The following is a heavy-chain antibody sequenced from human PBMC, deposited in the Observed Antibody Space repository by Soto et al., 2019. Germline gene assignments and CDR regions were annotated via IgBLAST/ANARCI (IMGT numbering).Heavy chain of an antibody. J-gene: IGHJ4*02. D-gene: IGHD3-9*01. CDR3: AREEYYDILTGYYKMFDY. Sequence: QVQLVESGGGVVQPGRSLRLSCAASGFTFSSYGMHWVRQAPGKGLEWVAVIWYDGSNKYYADSVKGRFTISRDNSKNTLYLQMNSLRAEDTAVYYCAREEYYDILTGYYKMFDYWGQGTLVTVSS. CDR2: IWYDGSNK. V-gene: IGHV3-33*01. CDR1: GFTFSSYG.